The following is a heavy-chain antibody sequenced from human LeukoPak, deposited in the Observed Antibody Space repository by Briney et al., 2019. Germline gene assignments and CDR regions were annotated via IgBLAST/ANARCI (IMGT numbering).Heavy chain of an antibody. Sequence: ASVKVSCKVSGYTLTELSMHWVRQAPGKGLEWMGGFDPEDGETIYAQKFQDRVTMTEDTSTDTAYMELSSLRSEDTAVYYCATSSSSSSYYYGMDVWGQGTTVTVSS. D-gene: IGHD6-6*01. CDR1: GYTLTELS. J-gene: IGHJ6*02. CDR3: ATSSSSSSYYYGMDV. V-gene: IGHV1-24*01. CDR2: FDPEDGET.